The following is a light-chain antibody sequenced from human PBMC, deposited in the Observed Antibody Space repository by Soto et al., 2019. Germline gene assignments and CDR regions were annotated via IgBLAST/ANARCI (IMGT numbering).Light chain of an antibody. CDR1: QGISSW. J-gene: IGKJ5*01. CDR3: QQANSFPVT. V-gene: IGKV1D-12*01. Sequence: DIQSTQWPCCWCACVVGIVSITCRASQGISSWLAWYQQKPGKAPKLLIYAASSLQSGVPSRFSGSGSGTDFTLTISSLQPEDFATYYCQQANSFPVTFGQGTRLEIK. CDR2: AAS.